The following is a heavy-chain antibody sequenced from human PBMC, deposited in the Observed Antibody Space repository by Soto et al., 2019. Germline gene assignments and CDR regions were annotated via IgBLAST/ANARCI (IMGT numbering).Heavy chain of an antibody. CDR2: IYYSGST. CDR1: GGSISSGGYY. D-gene: IGHD1-26*01. V-gene: IGHV4-31*03. J-gene: IGHJ4*02. CDR3: ARSMGATDFDY. Sequence: SETLSLTCTVSGGSISSGGYYWSWIRQHPGKGLEWIGYIYYSGSTNYNPSLKSRVTISVDTSKNQFSLKLSSVTAADTAVYYCARSMGATDFDYWGQGTLVTVSS.